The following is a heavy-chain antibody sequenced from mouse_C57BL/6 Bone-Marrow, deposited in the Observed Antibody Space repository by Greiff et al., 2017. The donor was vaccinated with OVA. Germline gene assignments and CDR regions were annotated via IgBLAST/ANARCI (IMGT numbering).Heavy chain of an antibody. Sequence: QVHVKQSGAELVKPGASVKISCKASGYAFSSYWMNWVKQRPGKGLEWIGQIYPGDGDTNYNGKFKGKATLTADKSSSTAYMQLSSLTSEDSAVYFCARSGGLRRFAYWGQGTLVTVSA. D-gene: IGHD2-4*01. CDR1: GYAFSSYW. V-gene: IGHV1-80*01. J-gene: IGHJ3*01. CDR2: IYPGDGDT. CDR3: ARSGGLRRFAY.